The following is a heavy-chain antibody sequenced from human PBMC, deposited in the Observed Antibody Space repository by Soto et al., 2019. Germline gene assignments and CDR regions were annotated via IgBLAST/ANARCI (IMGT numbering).Heavy chain of an antibody. CDR1: GGSIISSYW. D-gene: IGHD1-1*01. J-gene: IGHJ5*02. CDR3: ARDPGTTSWFDP. V-gene: IGHV4-4*02. CDR2: IFHSGIT. Sequence: PSETLSLTCTVSGGSIISSYWWSRVRQSPGKGLEWIGEIFHSGITKYNPSLKSRVTMSVDKSKSQFSLQLSSVTAADTAVYYCARDPGTTSWFDPWGQGTLVTVSS.